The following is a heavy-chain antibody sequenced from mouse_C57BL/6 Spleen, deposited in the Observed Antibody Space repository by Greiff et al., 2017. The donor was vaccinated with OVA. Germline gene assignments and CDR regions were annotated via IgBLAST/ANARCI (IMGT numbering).Heavy chain of an antibody. V-gene: IGHV1-26*01. Sequence: EVQLQQSGPELVKPGASVKISCKASGYTFTDYYMNWVKQSHGKSLEWIGDINPNNGGTSYNQKFKGKATLTVDKSSSTAYMELRSLTSEDSAVYYCAREGKNLGPGYFDVWGTGTTGTVSS. CDR1: GYTFTDYY. D-gene: IGHD3-3*01. CDR3: AREGKNLGPGYFDV. CDR2: INPNNGGT. J-gene: IGHJ1*03.